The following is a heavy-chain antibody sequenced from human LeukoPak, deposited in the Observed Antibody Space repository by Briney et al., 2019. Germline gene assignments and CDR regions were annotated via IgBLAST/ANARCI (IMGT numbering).Heavy chain of an antibody. CDR1: GGTFSSYA. J-gene: IGHJ4*02. CDR3: ARAHESGYYDYFDY. Sequence: ASVKVSCKASGGTFSSYAISWVRQAPGQGLEWMGRIIPIFGTANYVQKFQGRVTITTDESTSTAYMELSSPRSEDTAVYYCARAHESGYYDYFDYWGQGTLVTVSS. V-gene: IGHV1-69*05. CDR2: IIPIFGTA. D-gene: IGHD3-22*01.